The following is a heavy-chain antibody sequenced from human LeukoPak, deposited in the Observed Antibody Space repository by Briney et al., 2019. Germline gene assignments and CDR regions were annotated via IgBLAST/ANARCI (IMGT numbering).Heavy chain of an antibody. V-gene: IGHV3-30*18. Sequence: GGSLRLSCAASGFTFSSYGMHWVRQAPGKGLEWVAVISYDGSNKYYADSVKGRFTISRDNSKNTLCLQMNSLRAEDTAVYYCANLLVRGVIRGVDYWGQGTLVTVSS. CDR2: ISYDGSNK. D-gene: IGHD3-10*01. J-gene: IGHJ4*02. CDR3: ANLLVRGVIRGVDY. CDR1: GFTFSSYG.